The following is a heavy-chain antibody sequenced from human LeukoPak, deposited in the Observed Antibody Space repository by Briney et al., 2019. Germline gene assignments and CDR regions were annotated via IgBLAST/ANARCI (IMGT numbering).Heavy chain of an antibody. V-gene: IGHV4-59*01. D-gene: IGHD3-10*01. Sequence: SETLSLTCTVSGGSISSYYWSWIRQPPGKGLEWIGYIYYSGSTNYNPSLKSRVTISVDTSKNQFSLKLSSVTAADTAVYYCARASRYYYGSGSYNFDYWGQGTLVTVPS. J-gene: IGHJ4*02. CDR3: ARASRYYYGSGSYNFDY. CDR1: GGSISSYY. CDR2: IYYSGST.